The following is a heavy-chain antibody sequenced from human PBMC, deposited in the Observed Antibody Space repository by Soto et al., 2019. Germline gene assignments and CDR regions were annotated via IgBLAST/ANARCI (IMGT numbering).Heavy chain of an antibody. D-gene: IGHD3-22*01. CDR1: GFTFSSYA. V-gene: IGHV3-23*01. Sequence: GGSLRLSCVASGFTFSSYAMSWVRQAPGKGLEWVSAISGSGGSTYYADSVKGRFTISRDNSKNTLYLQMNSLRAEDTAVYYCAKEIYITMIEVGGAFDIWGQGTMVTVSS. CDR2: ISGSGGST. CDR3: AKEIYITMIEVGGAFDI. J-gene: IGHJ3*02.